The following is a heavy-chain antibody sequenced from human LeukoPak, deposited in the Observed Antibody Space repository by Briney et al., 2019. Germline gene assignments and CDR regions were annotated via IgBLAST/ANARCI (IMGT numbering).Heavy chain of an antibody. CDR2: IYWDDDK. J-gene: IGHJ4*02. V-gene: IGHV2-5*02. D-gene: IGHD6-13*01. CDR1: GFSLSTSGVG. CDR3: AHRHSGIYFDY. Sequence: ESGPTLVKPTQTLTLTCTFSGFSLSTSGVGVGWIRQPPGKALGWLALIYWDDDKRYSPSLKSRLTITKDTSKNQVVLTMTNMDPVDTAIYYCAHRHSGIYFDYWGQGTLVTVSS.